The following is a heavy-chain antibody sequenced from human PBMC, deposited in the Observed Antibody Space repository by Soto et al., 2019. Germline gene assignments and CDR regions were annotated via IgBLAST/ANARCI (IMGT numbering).Heavy chain of an antibody. CDR2: ISACNGNT. D-gene: IGHD1-26*01. Sequence: QVQLVQSGAEVKKPGASVKVSCKASGYTFTSYGISWVRQAPGQGLEWMGWISACNGNTNYAQKLQGRVTMTTDTSPSTADMELRSLRSDDTAVYYCARDSGSYTDYYYYGMDVWGQGTTVTVSS. CDR1: GYTFTSYG. CDR3: ARDSGSYTDYYYYGMDV. J-gene: IGHJ6*02. V-gene: IGHV1-18*01.